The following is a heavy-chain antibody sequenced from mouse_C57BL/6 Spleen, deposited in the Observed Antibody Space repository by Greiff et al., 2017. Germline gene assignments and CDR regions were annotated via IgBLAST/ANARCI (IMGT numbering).Heavy chain of an antibody. J-gene: IGHJ4*01. V-gene: IGHV5-17*01. CDR2: ISSGSSTI. Sequence: EVQVVESGGGLVKPGGSLKLSCAASGFTFSDYGMHWVRQAPEKWLEWVAYISSGSSTIYYADTVKGRFTISRDNAKNTLFLQMASLRSEDTAMYYCARGKGGWDAMGYWGQGTSVTVSS. CDR3: ARGKGGWDAMGY. CDR1: GFTFSDYG. D-gene: IGHD1-1*02.